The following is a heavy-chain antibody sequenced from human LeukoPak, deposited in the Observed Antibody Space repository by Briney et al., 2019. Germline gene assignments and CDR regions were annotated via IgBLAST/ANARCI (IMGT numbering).Heavy chain of an antibody. CDR1: GGSFSGYY. J-gene: IGHJ4*02. CDR3: ARLKSDYGDYDGDYFDY. V-gene: IGHV4-59*08. D-gene: IGHD4-17*01. CDR2: IYYSGST. Sequence: PSETLSLTCAVYGGSFSGYYWSWIRQPPGKGLEWIGYIYYSGSTNYNPSLKSRVTISVDTSKNQFSLKLSSVTAADTAVYYCARLKSDYGDYDGDYFDYWGQGTLVTVSS.